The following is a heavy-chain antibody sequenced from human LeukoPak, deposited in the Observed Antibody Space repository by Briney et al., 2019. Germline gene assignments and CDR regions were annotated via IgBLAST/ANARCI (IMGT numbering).Heavy chain of an antibody. Sequence: PGGSLRLSCTASGFTFSCCDMQWVRQAPGKGLEWVALIRSEGSNEYYADSVKGRFTISRDNSKNTLYLQINGLRPEDTAVYYCAKVYFGEFDPWGQGTLVTASS. J-gene: IGHJ5*02. CDR3: AKVYFGEFDP. CDR2: IRSEGSNE. V-gene: IGHV3-30*02. D-gene: IGHD3-10*01. CDR1: GFTFSCCD.